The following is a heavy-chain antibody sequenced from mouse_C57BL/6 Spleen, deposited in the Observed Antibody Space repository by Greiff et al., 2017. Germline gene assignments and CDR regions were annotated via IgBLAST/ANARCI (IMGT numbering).Heavy chain of an antibody. CDR1: GYTFTSYW. CDR2: IDPSDSYT. Sequence: QVQLQQPGAELVMPGASVKLSCKASGYTFTSYWMHWVKQRPGQGLEWIGEIDPSDSYTNYNQKFKGKSTLTVDKSSSTAYMQLSSLTSEDSAVYYCARRRGYSYFDYWGQGTTLTVSS. J-gene: IGHJ2*01. V-gene: IGHV1-69*01. CDR3: ARRRGYSYFDY. D-gene: IGHD2-3*01.